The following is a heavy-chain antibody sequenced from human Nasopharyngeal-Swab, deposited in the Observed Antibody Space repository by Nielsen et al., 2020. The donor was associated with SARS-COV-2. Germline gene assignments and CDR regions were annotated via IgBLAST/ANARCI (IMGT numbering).Heavy chain of an antibody. CDR3: AKGPYYYYYMDV. V-gene: IGHV3-66*02. Sequence: GESLKISCAASGFTVSSNYMSWVRQAPGKGLEWVSVIYSGGSTYYADSVKGRFTISRDNSKNTLYLQMNSLRAEDTAVYYCAKGPYYYYYMDVWGKGTTVTVSS. CDR2: IYSGGST. J-gene: IGHJ6*03. CDR1: GFTVSSNY.